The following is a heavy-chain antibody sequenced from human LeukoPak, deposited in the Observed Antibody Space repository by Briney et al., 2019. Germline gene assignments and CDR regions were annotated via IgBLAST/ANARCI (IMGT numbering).Heavy chain of an antibody. CDR2: IRQDESER. CDR1: GFSFSSYW. D-gene: IGHD4-17*01. J-gene: IGHJ4*02. V-gene: IGHV3-7*01. CDR3: AKLHGDFLPAHY. Sequence: PGGSLRLSCEASGFSFSSYWMTWVRQAPGKGPEWVANIRQDESERYYVDSVKGRFTISRDNAKTSLYLHMNSLRAEDTALYYCAKLHGDFLPAHYWGQGTLVTVSS.